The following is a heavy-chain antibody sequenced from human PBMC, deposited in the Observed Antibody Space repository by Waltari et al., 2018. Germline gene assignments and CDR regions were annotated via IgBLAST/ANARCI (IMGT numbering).Heavy chain of an antibody. D-gene: IGHD3-10*01. J-gene: IGHJ6*02. CDR3: ARLAPRTYRSPVPGRHYYYGMDV. Sequence: EEQLLESGGGLVQPGDSLRLSCAGSGFRFSNYWMNWVRQAPGKGLVWVASSSNDETSISYADSVKGRFTISRDNAKNTVYLQMKRLRVEDTAVYYCARLAPRTYRSPVPGRHYYYGMDVWGQGTTVTVSS. CDR2: SSNDETSI. V-gene: IGHV3-74*01. CDR1: GFRFSNYW.